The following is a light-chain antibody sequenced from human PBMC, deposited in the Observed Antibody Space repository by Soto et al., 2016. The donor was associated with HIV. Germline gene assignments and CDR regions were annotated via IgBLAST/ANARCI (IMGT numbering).Light chain of an antibody. Sequence: SFVLTQPPSVSVAPGKTADITCGGDNIGSKSVHWYQQKPGQAPLLVVYDDSDRPSGIPERFSASKSGNTATLTIKRVEAGDEADYYCQVWDSSSDHKCVFGGGTEVTVL. V-gene: IGLV3-21*03. CDR1: NIGSKS. CDR3: QVWDSSSDHKCV. J-gene: IGLJ1*01. CDR2: DDS.